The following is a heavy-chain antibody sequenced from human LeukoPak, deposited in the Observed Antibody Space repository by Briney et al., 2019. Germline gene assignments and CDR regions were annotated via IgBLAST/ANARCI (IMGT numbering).Heavy chain of an antibody. Sequence: SETLSLTCAVSGGSFTSNDWWWWVRQPPGKGLEWIGDIYHSGSTNYNSSLKRRVTISVDNSKNQFSLKLSTVTAADTAVYYCWRNGSNPDVYDWGQRALVTVSS. D-gene: IGHD4-23*01. CDR2: IYHSGST. CDR3: WRNGSNPDVYD. V-gene: IGHV4-4*02. CDR1: GGSFTSNDW. J-gene: IGHJ4*02.